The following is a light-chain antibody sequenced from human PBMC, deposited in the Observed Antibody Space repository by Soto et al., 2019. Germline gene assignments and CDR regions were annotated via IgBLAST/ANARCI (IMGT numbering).Light chain of an antibody. J-gene: IGKJ2*01. CDR3: MQALQTRNT. CDR2: LGS. CDR1: QSLLHSNGYNY. Sequence: DIVMTQSPLSLPVTPGEPASISCRSSQSLLHSNGYNYLDWYLQKPGQSPQLLIYLGSNRASGVPDRFSGSGSGTDFTPKISRVEAEDVGVYYCMQALQTRNTFGQGTKLEIK. V-gene: IGKV2-28*01.